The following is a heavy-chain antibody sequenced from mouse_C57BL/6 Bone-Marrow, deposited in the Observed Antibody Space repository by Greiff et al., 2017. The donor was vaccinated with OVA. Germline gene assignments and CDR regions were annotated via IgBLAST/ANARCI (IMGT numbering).Heavy chain of an antibody. CDR2: ISNGGGST. V-gene: IGHV5-12*01. J-gene: IGHJ3*01. CDR3: AKTFYDVYYVGFAY. Sequence: EVQGVESGGGLVQPGGSLKLSCAASGFTFSDYYMYWVRQTPEKRLEWVAYISNGGGSTYYPDTVKGRFTISRDNAKNTLDLQIALLKAENTAMYYCAKTFYDVYYVGFAYGGQGTLVTVSA. D-gene: IGHD2-3*01. CDR1: GFTFSDYY.